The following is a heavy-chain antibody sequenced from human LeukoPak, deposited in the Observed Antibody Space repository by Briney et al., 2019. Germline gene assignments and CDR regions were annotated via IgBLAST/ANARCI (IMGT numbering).Heavy chain of an antibody. D-gene: IGHD7-27*01. CDR2: ISYDGSNK. Sequence: PGRSLRLSCAASGFTFSSYGMHWVRQAPGKGLEWVAVISYDGSNKYYADSVKGRFTISRDNSKNTLYLQMNSLRAEDTAVYYCAKEASGQTYFDYWGQGTLVTVSS. CDR3: AKEASGQTYFDY. V-gene: IGHV3-30*18. J-gene: IGHJ4*02. CDR1: GFTFSSYG.